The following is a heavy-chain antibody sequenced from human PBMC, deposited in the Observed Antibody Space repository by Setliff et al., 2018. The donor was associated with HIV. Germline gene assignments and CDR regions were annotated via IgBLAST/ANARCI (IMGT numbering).Heavy chain of an antibody. CDR1: GYIFLNYD. CDR2: ISPDNGNT. V-gene: IGHV1-18*04. J-gene: IGHJ4*02. CDR3: VRDRDLRTTRSLDF. Sequence: ASVKVSCKASGYIFLNYDITWVRQAPGQGLEWMGWISPDNGNTNYAQKIEGRVILTTGKSTNTVEMELRSLRSDDTAVYYCVRDRDLRTTRSLDFWGPGTLVTVSS.